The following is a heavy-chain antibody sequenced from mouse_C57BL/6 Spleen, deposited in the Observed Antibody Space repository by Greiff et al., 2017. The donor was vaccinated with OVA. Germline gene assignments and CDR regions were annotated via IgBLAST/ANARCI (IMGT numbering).Heavy chain of an antibody. CDR3: ASSDYGSSYYAMDY. V-gene: IGHV1-26*01. CDR1: GYTFTDYY. CDR2: INPNNGGT. J-gene: IGHJ4*01. Sequence: VQLQQSGPELVKPGASVKISCKASGYTFTDYYMNWVKQSHGKSLEWIGDINPNNGGTSYNQKFKGKATLTVDKSSSTAYMELRSLTSEDSAVYYCASSDYGSSYYAMDYWGQGTSVTVSS. D-gene: IGHD1-1*01.